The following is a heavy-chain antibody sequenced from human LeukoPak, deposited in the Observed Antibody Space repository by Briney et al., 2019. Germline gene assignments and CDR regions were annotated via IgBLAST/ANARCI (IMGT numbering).Heavy chain of an antibody. D-gene: IGHD3-16*01. CDR2: ISSSGSYI. CDR1: GFTFSSYS. J-gene: IGHJ6*02. Sequence: GGSLRLSCAASGFTFSSYSMNWVRQAPGKGLEWVSSISSSGSYIYYADSVKGRFTISRDNAKNSLYLQMNSLRAEDTAVYYCAREGLAPYGMDVWGQGTTVTVSS. V-gene: IGHV3-21*01. CDR3: AREGLAPYGMDV.